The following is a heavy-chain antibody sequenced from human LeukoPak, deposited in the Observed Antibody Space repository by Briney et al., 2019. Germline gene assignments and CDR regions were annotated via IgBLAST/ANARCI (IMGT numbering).Heavy chain of an antibody. Sequence: GGSLRLSCAASGFTFSSYAMHWVRQAPGKGLEWVAVISYDGSNKYYADSVKGRFTISRGNSKNTLYLQMNSLRAEDTAVYYCARDIMVRGVIYYYYYYGMDVWGQGTTVTVSS. V-gene: IGHV3-30-3*01. CDR2: ISYDGSNK. D-gene: IGHD3-10*01. CDR3: ARDIMVRGVIYYYYYYGMDV. CDR1: GFTFSSYA. J-gene: IGHJ6*02.